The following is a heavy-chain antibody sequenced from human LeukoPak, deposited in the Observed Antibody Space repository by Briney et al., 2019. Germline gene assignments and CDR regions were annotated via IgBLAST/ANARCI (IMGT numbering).Heavy chain of an antibody. CDR1: GFTFSSYA. Sequence: GGSLRFSCAASGFTFSSYAMSWVRQAPGKGLEWVSAISGSGGSTYYADSVKVRFTISRDNSKNTLYLQMNSLRPEDTAVYYCAKVHVAARPNWGQGTLVTVSS. CDR2: ISGSGGST. J-gene: IGHJ4*02. V-gene: IGHV3-23*01. CDR3: AKVHVAARPN. D-gene: IGHD6-6*01.